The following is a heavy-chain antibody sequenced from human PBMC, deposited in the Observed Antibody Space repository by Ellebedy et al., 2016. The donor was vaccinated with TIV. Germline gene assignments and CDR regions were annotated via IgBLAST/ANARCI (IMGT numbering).Heavy chain of an antibody. V-gene: IGHV1-18*01. Sequence: AASVKVSCKTSGYTFTSYGVSWVRQAPGQGLEWMGWISAYNGATKYSQKFQGRVTMTVDTSTTTAYMDLRSLKSNDTAVYYCARNIAVDDYWGQGTLVTVSA. D-gene: IGHD6-19*01. CDR3: ARNIAVDDY. J-gene: IGHJ4*02. CDR1: GYTFTSYG. CDR2: ISAYNGAT.